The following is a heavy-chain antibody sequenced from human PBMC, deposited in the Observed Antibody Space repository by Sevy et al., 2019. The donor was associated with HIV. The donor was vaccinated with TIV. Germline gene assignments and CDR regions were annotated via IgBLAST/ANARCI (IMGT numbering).Heavy chain of an antibody. CDR1: GFTFSSYG. Sequence: GGSLRLSCAASGFTFSSYGMHWVRQAPGKGLEWVAVISYDGSNKYYADSVKGRFTISRDNSKNTLYLQMNSLRAEDTAVYYCAKDRSSSGGIEYYYYYGMDVWGQGTTVTVSS. CDR3: AKDRSSSGGIEYYYYYGMDV. D-gene: IGHD6-19*01. V-gene: IGHV3-30*18. CDR2: ISYDGSNK. J-gene: IGHJ6*02.